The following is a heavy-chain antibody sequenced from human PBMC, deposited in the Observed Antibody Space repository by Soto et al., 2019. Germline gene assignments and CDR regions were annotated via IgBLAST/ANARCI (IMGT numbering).Heavy chain of an antibody. CDR1: GYTLTELS. Sequence: ASVKVSCKVSGYTLTELSMHWVRQAPGKGLGWMGGFDPEDGETIYAQKFQGRVTMTEDTSTDTAYMELSSLRSEDTAVYYCATDLQGLPLSVYWGRGTLVTVSS. V-gene: IGHV1-24*01. D-gene: IGHD2-2*01. J-gene: IGHJ4*02. CDR2: FDPEDGET. CDR3: ATDLQGLPLSVY.